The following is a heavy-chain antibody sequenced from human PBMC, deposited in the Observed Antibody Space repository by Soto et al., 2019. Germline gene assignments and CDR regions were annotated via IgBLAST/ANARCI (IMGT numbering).Heavy chain of an antibody. Sequence: SEILSLTCNVSGDSVSSVYCSWIRQPPGKGLEWIGFMYFGGSFNYNPSLASRVTISVDTSKNQFSLKLSSVTAADTAVYYCATVELLHGSSGYYLDYWGQGTLVTVSS. D-gene: IGHD3-22*01. J-gene: IGHJ4*02. CDR1: GDSVSSVY. CDR2: MYFGGSF. V-gene: IGHV4-59*02. CDR3: ATVELLHGSSGYYLDY.